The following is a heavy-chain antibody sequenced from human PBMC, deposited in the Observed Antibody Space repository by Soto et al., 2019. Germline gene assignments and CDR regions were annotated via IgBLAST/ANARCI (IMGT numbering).Heavy chain of an antibody. CDR1: GGSISTSLYY. V-gene: IGHV4-39*01. Sequence: QLQLQESGPGLVKPSETLSLTCSVSGGSISTSLYYWGWIRQPPGKGLEYIGSMYHSGSTYYNPSLKSRVTISIDTSKNQFSLKLSSVTAADTAVYYCARHVRIPGTGHNWFDPWGQGSLVTVSS. D-gene: IGHD1-7*01. J-gene: IGHJ5*02. CDR2: MYHSGST. CDR3: ARHVRIPGTGHNWFDP.